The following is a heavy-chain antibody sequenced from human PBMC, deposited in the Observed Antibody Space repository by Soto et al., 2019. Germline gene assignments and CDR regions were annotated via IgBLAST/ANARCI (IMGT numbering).Heavy chain of an antibody. Sequence: QVQLVQSGAEVKKPGASVKVSCKASGYTFASYAISWMRQAPGQGREWMGWISAYNGNTTYAQKLQGRVTMTTDTSTRTAYLELGSLRSDGTSVYYSARDPPPPDYWGQGTRVNVSS. CDR2: ISAYNGNT. CDR1: GYTFASYA. J-gene: IGHJ4*02. V-gene: IGHV1-18*01. CDR3: ARDPPPPDY.